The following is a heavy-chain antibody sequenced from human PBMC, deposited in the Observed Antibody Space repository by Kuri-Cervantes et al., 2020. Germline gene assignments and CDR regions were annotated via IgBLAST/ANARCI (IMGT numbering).Heavy chain of an antibody. D-gene: IGHD4-17*01. CDR2: ISGSGGSR. CDR3: AKDRSWTTVTTGAFDI. V-gene: IGHV3-23*01. CDR1: GFTFSSYA. Sequence: GGSLRLSCAASGFTFSSYAMSWVRQAPGKGLEWVSGISGSGGSRYYADSVKGGFTISRDNFKDTLYLQMNSLRAEDTAVYYCAKDRSWTTVTTGAFDIWGQGTMVTVSS. J-gene: IGHJ3*02.